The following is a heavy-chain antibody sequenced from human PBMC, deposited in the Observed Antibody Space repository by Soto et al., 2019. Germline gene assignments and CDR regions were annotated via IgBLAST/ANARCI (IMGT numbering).Heavy chain of an antibody. CDR2: ISYDGSNK. D-gene: IGHD6-13*01. J-gene: IGHJ4*02. V-gene: IGHV3-30*18. CDR1: GFTFSSYG. CDR3: AKAKIAYSRPPYCDY. Sequence: GGSLRLSCAASGFTFSSYGMHWVRQAPGKGLEWVAVISYDGSNKYYADSVKGRFTISRDNSKNTLYLQMNSLRAEDTAVYYCAKAKIAYSRPPYCDYWDQGSLVTVSS.